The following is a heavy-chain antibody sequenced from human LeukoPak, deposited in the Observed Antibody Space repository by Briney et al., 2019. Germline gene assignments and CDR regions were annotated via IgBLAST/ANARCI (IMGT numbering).Heavy chain of an antibody. Sequence: ASVKVSCKVSGYTLTELSMHWVRQAPGQGLEWMGWINPNSGGTNYAQKFQGRVTMTRDTSISTAYMELSRLRSDDTAVYYCATPVDSSGYDYFDYWGQGTLVTVSS. CDR1: GYTLTELS. CDR3: ATPVDSSGYDYFDY. CDR2: INPNSGGT. V-gene: IGHV1-2*02. J-gene: IGHJ4*02. D-gene: IGHD3-22*01.